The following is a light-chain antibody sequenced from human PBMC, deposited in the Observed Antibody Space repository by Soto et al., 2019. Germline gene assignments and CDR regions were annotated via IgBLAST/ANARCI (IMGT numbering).Light chain of an antibody. V-gene: IGKV3-11*01. CDR1: ESISNY. CDR2: DAS. J-gene: IGKJ5*01. CDR3: QHRST. Sequence: EIVLTQSPATLSLSPGERATLSCRASESISNYLSWYQQTPGQAPRLLIRDASTRATGVPARFSGSGSWTAFTLTITSLAPEDVTLYHCQHRSTFGQGTVLEVK.